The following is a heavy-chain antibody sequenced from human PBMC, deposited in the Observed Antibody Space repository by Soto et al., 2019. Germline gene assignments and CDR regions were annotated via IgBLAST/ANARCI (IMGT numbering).Heavy chain of an antibody. Sequence: ASVKVSCKASGYTFTSYYMHWVRQAPGQGLEWMGIINPSGGSTSYAQKFQGRVTMTRDTSTSTVYMELSSLRSEDTAVYYCARDRITIFGVVTTPDAFDIWGQGTMVPVS. CDR3: ARDRITIFGVVTTPDAFDI. CDR1: GYTFTSYY. J-gene: IGHJ3*02. CDR2: INPSGGST. D-gene: IGHD3-3*01. V-gene: IGHV1-46*01.